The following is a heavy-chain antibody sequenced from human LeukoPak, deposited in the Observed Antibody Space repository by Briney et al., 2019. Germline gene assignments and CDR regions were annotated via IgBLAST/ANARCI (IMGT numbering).Heavy chain of an antibody. CDR2: LRYDGGEI. CDR1: GLTSSSLW. J-gene: IGHJ4*02. CDR3: ARDKPRGSYYGSIFDS. D-gene: IGHD1-26*01. V-gene: IGHV3-7*01. Sequence: PRGSLPLSCEVSGLTSSSLWMSWVRQAQGKGLDWVAHLRYDGGEIYYVDSVKGRFTISRDNAKNSLYLQMNSLRAEDAAVYYCARDKPRGSYYGSIFDSWGQGTLVTVSS.